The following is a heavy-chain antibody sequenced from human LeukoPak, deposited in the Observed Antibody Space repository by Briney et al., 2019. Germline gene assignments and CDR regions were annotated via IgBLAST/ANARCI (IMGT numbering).Heavy chain of an antibody. CDR1: GFTFSSYG. CDR3: AKPYYDILTGHYEYYFDY. V-gene: IGHV3-30*18. J-gene: IGHJ4*02. D-gene: IGHD3-9*01. Sequence: GGSLRLSCAASGFTFSSYGMHWVRQAPGKGLEWVAVISYDGSNKYYADSVKGRFTISRDNSKNTLYLQMNSLRAEDTAVYYCAKPYYDILTGHYEYYFDYWGQGTLVTVSS. CDR2: ISYDGSNK.